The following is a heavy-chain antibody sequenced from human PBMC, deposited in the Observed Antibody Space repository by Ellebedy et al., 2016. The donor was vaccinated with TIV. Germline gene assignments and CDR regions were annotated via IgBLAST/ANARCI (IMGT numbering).Heavy chain of an antibody. CDR3: ARSVAGFDS. Sequence: GGSLRLXXAASGFIFSNYWMSWVRQAPGKGPEWVANIKPDGNEENYVDFVKGRFTISSDSGKNSLYLQMNSLRVEDTAVYYCARSVAGFDSWGQGTLVTVSS. CDR1: GFIFSNYW. J-gene: IGHJ4*02. CDR2: IKPDGNEE. V-gene: IGHV3-7*04. D-gene: IGHD4-23*01.